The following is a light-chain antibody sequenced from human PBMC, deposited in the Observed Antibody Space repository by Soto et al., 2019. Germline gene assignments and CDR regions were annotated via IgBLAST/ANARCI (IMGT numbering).Light chain of an antibody. CDR1: QNINSW. CDR2: KAS. Sequence: DIQMTQSPSTLSASVGDRVSITCRASQNINSWLAWYQQKPGKAPKLLIYKASSLQSGVPSRFSGSGSGTEFTLTISSLQPDDFATYHCQQYNHWSTFGQGTKLEIK. CDR3: QQYNHWST. J-gene: IGKJ2*01. V-gene: IGKV1-5*03.